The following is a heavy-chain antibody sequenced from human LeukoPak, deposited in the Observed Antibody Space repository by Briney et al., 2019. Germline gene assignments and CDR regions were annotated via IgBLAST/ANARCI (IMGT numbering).Heavy chain of an antibody. CDR3: ARVPGAIKRKYGMDV. Sequence: ASVNVSCKASGYSISTNYIHWVRQAPGQGLEWMGIINPTSGSTGYAPRFQGRVSMTMDTSTSTVYMELSSLRSEDTAVYYCARVPGAIKRKYGMDVWGQGTTVTVSS. V-gene: IGHV1-46*01. CDR2: INPTSGST. J-gene: IGHJ6*02. D-gene: IGHD3-10*01. CDR1: GYSISTNY.